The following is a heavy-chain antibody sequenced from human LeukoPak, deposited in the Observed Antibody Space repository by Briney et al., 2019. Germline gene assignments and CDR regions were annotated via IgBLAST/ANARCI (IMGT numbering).Heavy chain of an antibody. D-gene: IGHD3-10*01. V-gene: IGHV1-18*04. Sequence: ASVKVSCKASGYSFTSYGIRWGRQAPGQRHKWMGWISAYNGNTNYAQKLQGRVTMTTDTSTSTAYMELRSLRSDDTAVYYCARAPRLLWFGELPRDYWGQGTLVTVSS. CDR3: ARAPRLLWFGELPRDY. CDR2: ISAYNGNT. J-gene: IGHJ4*02. CDR1: GYSFTSYG.